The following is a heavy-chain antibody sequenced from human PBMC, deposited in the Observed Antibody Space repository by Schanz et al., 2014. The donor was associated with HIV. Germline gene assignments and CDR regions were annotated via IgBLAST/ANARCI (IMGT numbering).Heavy chain of an antibody. CDR1: GFTFSSYA. CDR3: TRGRFLERGGMDV. Sequence: EVQLVESGGGLVQPGGSLRLSCAASGFTFSSYAMSWVRQAPGKGLEWVSAISGGGAGTYYADSVKGRLTISRDNSKNTLYLQMNSLRAEDTAVYFCTRGRFLERGGMDVWGQGTAVTVSS. CDR2: ISGGGAGT. V-gene: IGHV3-23*04. J-gene: IGHJ6*02. D-gene: IGHD3-3*01.